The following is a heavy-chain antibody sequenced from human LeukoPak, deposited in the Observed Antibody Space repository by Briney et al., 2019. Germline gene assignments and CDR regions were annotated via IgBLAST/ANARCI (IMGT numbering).Heavy chain of an antibody. CDR1: GGSISSSSYY. CDR3: ARRTPYCGGDCSYYMDV. J-gene: IGHJ6*03. CDR2: IYYSGST. D-gene: IGHD2-21*01. Sequence: SETLSLTYTVSGGSISSSSYYWGWIRQPPGKGLEWIGSIYYSGSTYYNPSLKSRVTISVDTSKNQFSLKLSSVTAADTAVYYCARRTPYCGGDCSYYMDVWGKGTTVTISS. V-gene: IGHV4-39*01.